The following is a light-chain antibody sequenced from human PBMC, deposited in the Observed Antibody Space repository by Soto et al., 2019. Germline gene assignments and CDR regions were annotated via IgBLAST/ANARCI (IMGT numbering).Light chain of an antibody. Sequence: QLVLTQSPSASASLGASVKLTCTLDSGHRNYAIAWHQQQPGKGPRYLMKVNSDGSHIQGDGIPGRFSGSSSGAERYLIISSLQSEDEADYYCQTLGTGIPFGGGTKLTVL. CDR3: QTLGTGIP. CDR2: VNSDGSH. J-gene: IGLJ3*02. V-gene: IGLV4-69*02. CDR1: SGHRNYA.